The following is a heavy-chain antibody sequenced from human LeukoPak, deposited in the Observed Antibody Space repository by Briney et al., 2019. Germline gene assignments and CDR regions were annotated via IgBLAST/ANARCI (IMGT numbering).Heavy chain of an antibody. CDR2: IYYSGST. V-gene: IGHV4-39*01. Sequence: SETLSLTCTVSGGSISSSTYYWGWIRQPPGKGLEWIGSIYYSGSTYYNASLKSRVTISADTSKNQFSLKLSSVTAADTAVYYCARPLSGSSSWHGDAFDIWGRGTMVTVSS. CDR3: ARPLSGSSSWHGDAFDI. J-gene: IGHJ3*02. D-gene: IGHD6-13*01. CDR1: GGSISSSTYY.